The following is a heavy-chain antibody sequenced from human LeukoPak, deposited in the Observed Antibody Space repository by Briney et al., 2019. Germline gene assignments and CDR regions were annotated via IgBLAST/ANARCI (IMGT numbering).Heavy chain of an antibody. V-gene: IGHV4-34*01. CDR1: GGSFSGYY. D-gene: IGHD3-16*02. Sequence: PSETLSLTCAVYGGSFSGYYWSWIRQPPGKGLEWIGEINHSGSTNYNPSLKSRVTISVDTSKNQFSLMLSSVTAADTAVYYCARGKGLRLGELSRNWFDPWGQGTLVTVSS. CDR3: ARGKGLRLGELSRNWFDP. J-gene: IGHJ5*02. CDR2: INHSGST.